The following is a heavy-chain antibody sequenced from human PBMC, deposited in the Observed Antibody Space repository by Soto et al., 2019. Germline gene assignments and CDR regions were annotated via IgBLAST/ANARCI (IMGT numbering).Heavy chain of an antibody. V-gene: IGHV3-30*18. D-gene: IGHD3-9*01. CDR2: ISYDGSNK. CDR1: GFTFSSYG. CDR3: AKDGPYYDILTGPNAFDI. Sequence: GGSLRLSCAASGFTFSSYGMHWVRQAPGKGLEWVAVISYDGSNKYYADSVKGRFTISRDNSKNTLYLQMNSLRAEDTAVYYCAKDGPYYDILTGPNAFDIWGQGTMVTV. J-gene: IGHJ3*02.